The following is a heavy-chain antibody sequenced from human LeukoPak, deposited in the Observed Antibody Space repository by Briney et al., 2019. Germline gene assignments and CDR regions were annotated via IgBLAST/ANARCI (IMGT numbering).Heavy chain of an antibody. J-gene: IGHJ4*02. CDR1: GGSISSNY. CDR2: IYTSGST. V-gene: IGHV4-4*07. D-gene: IGHD4-23*01. Sequence: PSETLSLTCTVSGGSISSNYWSWLRQPAGKGLEWIGRIYTSGSTNYNPSLKSRVTMSVDTSKNQFSLKVSSVTAADTAVYYCARSSDYGGFDYWGQGTLVTVSS. CDR3: ARSSDYGGFDY.